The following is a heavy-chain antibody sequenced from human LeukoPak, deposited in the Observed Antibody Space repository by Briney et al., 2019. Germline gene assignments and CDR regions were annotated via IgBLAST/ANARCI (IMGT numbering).Heavy chain of an antibody. CDR3: ATKRELYDAFDI. CDR1: GYTLTELS. V-gene: IGHV1-24*01. CDR2: FDPEDGET. D-gene: IGHD1-26*01. J-gene: IGHJ3*02. Sequence: ASVKVSCKVSGYTLTELSMHWVRQAPGKGLEWMGGFDPEDGETIYAQKFQGGVTMTEDTSTDIASMELSSLSSEDTAVYYCATKRELYDAFDIWGQGTLVTVSS.